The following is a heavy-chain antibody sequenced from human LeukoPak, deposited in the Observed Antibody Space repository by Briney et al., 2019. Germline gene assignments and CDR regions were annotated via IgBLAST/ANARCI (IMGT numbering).Heavy chain of an antibody. CDR2: IYYSGST. CDR3: ARAAVGAEIDY. D-gene: IGHD1-26*01. J-gene: IGHJ4*02. CDR1: GGAISSYY. V-gene: IGHV4-59*01. Sequence: SETLSLTCTVSGGAISSYYWSWIRQPPGKGLEWIGYIYYSGSTNYNPSLKSRVTISLDTSKNQFSLKLSSVTAADTAVYYCARAAVGAEIDYWGQGTLVTVSS.